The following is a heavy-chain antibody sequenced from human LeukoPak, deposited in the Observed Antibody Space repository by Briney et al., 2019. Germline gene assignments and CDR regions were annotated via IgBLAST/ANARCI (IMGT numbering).Heavy chain of an antibody. D-gene: IGHD4-11*01. J-gene: IGHJ4*02. CDR3: ARAMTTVTTFSWRTIAYFDY. V-gene: IGHV4-61*01. Sequence: PSETLSLTCTVSGGSVSSGSYYWSWIRQPPGKGLEWIGYIYYSGSTNYNLSLKSRVTISVDTSKNQFSLKLSSVTAADTAVYYCARAMTTVTTFSWRTIAYFDYWGQGTLVTVSS. CDR2: IYYSGST. CDR1: GGSVSSGSYY.